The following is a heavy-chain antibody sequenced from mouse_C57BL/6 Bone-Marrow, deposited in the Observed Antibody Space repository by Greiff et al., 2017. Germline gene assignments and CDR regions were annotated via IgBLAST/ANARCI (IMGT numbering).Heavy chain of an antibody. CDR1: GYTFTDYN. Sequence: EVQLQQSGPELVKPGASVKIPCKASGYTFTDYNMDWVKQSHGKSLEWIGDINPNNGGTIYNQKFKGKATLTVDKSSSTAYMELRSLTSEDTAVYYCARDDVSSGYYYAMDYWGQGTSVTVSS. D-gene: IGHD3-2*02. V-gene: IGHV1-18*01. CDR3: ARDDVSSGYYYAMDY. J-gene: IGHJ4*01. CDR2: INPNNGGT.